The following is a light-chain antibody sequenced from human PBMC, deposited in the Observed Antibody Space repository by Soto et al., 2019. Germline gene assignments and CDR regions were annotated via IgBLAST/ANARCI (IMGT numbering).Light chain of an antibody. Sequence: DIQMTQSPSTLSASVGDRVTITCRASQSISSWLAWYQQKPGKAPKLMIYKASSLEGGVPSRFSGSGSGTDFTLTISSLQPDDFATYYCKQYNSYSLTFGGGTKVDIK. CDR1: QSISSW. V-gene: IGKV1-5*03. CDR3: KQYNSYSLT. J-gene: IGKJ4*01. CDR2: KAS.